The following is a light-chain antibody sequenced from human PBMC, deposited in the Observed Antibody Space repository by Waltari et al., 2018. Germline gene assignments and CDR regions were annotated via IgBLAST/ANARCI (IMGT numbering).Light chain of an antibody. CDR1: QSVGVW. J-gene: IGKJ1*01. Sequence: DVQMTQYPSTLSASVGDRVTITCRASQSVGVWLAWYHQKPGKAPKLLIYAASSLESGFPSMFIVSGSGTEFTLTISGLQPDYFATYYCQQYNSYSTFGQGTKVEIK. V-gene: IGKV1-5*01. CDR2: AAS. CDR3: QQYNSYST.